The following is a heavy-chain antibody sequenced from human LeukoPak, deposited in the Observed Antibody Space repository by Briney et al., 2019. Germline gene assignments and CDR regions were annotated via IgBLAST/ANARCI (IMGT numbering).Heavy chain of an antibody. CDR3: AKSIAVAGTGYFDY. D-gene: IGHD6-19*01. J-gene: IGHJ4*02. CDR2: ISYDGSNK. Sequence: GRSLRLSCAASGFTFSSYGMHWVRQAPGKGLEWVAVISYDGSNKYYADSVKGRFTISRDNSKNTLYLQMNSLRAKDTAVYYCAKSIAVAGTGYFDYWGQGTLVTVSS. V-gene: IGHV3-30*18. CDR1: GFTFSSYG.